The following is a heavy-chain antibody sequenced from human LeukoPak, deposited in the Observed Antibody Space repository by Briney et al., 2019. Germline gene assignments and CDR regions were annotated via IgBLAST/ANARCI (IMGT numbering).Heavy chain of an antibody. CDR2: ISGSGGST. CDR3: AKGSGYCSGGSCFND. Sequence: GGSLRLSCAASGFTFSSYAMSWVRQAPGKGLEWVSAISGSGGSTYYADSVKGRFTISRDNSKNTLYLQMNSLRAEDTAVYYCAKGSGYCSGGSCFNDCGQGTLVTVSS. V-gene: IGHV3-23*01. J-gene: IGHJ4*02. D-gene: IGHD2-15*01. CDR1: GFTFSSYA.